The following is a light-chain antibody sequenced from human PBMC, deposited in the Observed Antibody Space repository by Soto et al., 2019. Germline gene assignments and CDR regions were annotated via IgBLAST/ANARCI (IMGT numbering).Light chain of an antibody. J-gene: IGKJ4*01. CDR1: QSLSSNS. Sequence: EIVLTQSPGTLSLSPGERATLSCRASQSLSSNSLAWYQQKPGQAPRLLMYGASSRPAGIPDRFSGSGSGTDFNLTISSLEPDDFAVYYCQPYGNLPVTFGCGTKVE. CDR3: QPYGNLPVT. V-gene: IGKV3-20*01. CDR2: GAS.